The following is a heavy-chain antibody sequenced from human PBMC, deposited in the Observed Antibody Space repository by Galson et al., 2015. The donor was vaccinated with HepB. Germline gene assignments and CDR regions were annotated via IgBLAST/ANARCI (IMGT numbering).Heavy chain of an antibody. CDR2: IDPSDSYT. CDR1: GYSFTSYW. CDR3: ALTYCGGDCYPGRDYYFDY. Sequence: QSGAEVTKPGESLRISCKGSGYSFTSYWISWVRQMPGKGLEWMGRIDPSDSYTNYSPSFQGHVTISADKSISTAYLQWSSLKASDTAMYYCALTYCGGDCYPGRDYYFDYWGQGTLVTVSS. J-gene: IGHJ4*02. D-gene: IGHD2-21*02. V-gene: IGHV5-10-1*01.